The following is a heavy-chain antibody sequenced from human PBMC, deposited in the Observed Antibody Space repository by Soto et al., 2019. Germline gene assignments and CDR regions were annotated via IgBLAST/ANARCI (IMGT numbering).Heavy chain of an antibody. Sequence: SETLSLTCTVSGGSISGYYWSWIRQPPGKALEWIGFISYSGSTNYNPSLKSRVTMSADTSKNQFSLKLSSVTAADTAVFYCARHSGSTSXFVYWGQRTLVTVSS. CDR3: ARHSGSTSXFVY. J-gene: IGHJ4*02. D-gene: IGHD2-2*01. V-gene: IGHV4-59*08. CDR1: GGSISGYY. CDR2: ISYSGST.